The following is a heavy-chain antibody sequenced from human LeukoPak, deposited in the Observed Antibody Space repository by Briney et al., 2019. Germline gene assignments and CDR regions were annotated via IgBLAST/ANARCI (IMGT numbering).Heavy chain of an antibody. CDR1: GGSFSGYY. CDR3: VTEPGYCTGGRCYGGWFDP. D-gene: IGHD2-15*01. CDR2: INQSGST. J-gene: IGHJ5*02. Sequence: SETLSLTCAVYGGSFSGYYWSWIRQPPGKGLEWNGEINQSGSTNYNPSLKSRVTISVDTSKNQFSLKLSSVTAADTAVYYCVTEPGYCTGGRCYGGWFDPWGQGTLVTVSS. V-gene: IGHV4-34*01.